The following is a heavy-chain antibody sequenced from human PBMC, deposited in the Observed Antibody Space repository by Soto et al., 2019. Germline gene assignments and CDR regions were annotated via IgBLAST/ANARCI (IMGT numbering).Heavy chain of an antibody. J-gene: IGHJ2*01. CDR1: QFTFSYYA. Sequence: EVQLLESGGCLVQPGGSLRLSCAASQFTFSYYAMGWVRQAPGKGLEWVSLISGAGGSTNYSDSVKGRFAISRDNSENPLYLQMNSQSAEDTAVYYCAKGRPPFDVWGRGTLVIVSS. D-gene: IGHD6-6*01. CDR2: ISGAGGST. V-gene: IGHV3-23*01. CDR3: AKGRPPFDV.